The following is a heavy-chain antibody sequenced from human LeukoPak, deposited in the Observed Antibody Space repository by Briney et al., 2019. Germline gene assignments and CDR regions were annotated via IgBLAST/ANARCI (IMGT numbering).Heavy chain of an antibody. CDR1: AFTFDDYA. CDR2: VSYNSDTI. D-gene: IGHD2-21*02. Sequence: PGGSLRLSCAASAFTFDDYAMHWLRQAPGKGLEWVSGVSYNSDTIAYADSVKGRFTISRDNAKNSLYLQMNSLRAEDTALYYCAKDYCGGDCYSGWYFDLCGRGTLVTVSS. CDR3: AKDYCGGDCYSGWYFDL. J-gene: IGHJ2*01. V-gene: IGHV3-9*01.